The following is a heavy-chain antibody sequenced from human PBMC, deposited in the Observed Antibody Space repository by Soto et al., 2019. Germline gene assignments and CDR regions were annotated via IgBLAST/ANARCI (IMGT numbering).Heavy chain of an antibody. D-gene: IGHD3-10*01. CDR2: ISGSGGST. V-gene: IGHV3-23*01. Sequence: PGGSLRLSCAASGFTFSSYAMSWVRQAPGKGLEWVSAISGSGGSTYYADSVKGRFTISRDNSKNTLYLQMNSLRAEDTAVYYCAKAEGDYYVSGSYYNNYYYYYMDVWGKGTTVTVSS. CDR3: AKAEGDYYVSGSYYNNYYYYYMDV. J-gene: IGHJ6*03. CDR1: GFTFSSYA.